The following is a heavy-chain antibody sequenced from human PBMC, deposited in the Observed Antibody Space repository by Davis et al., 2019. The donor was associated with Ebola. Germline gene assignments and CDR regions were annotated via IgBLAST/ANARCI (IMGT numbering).Heavy chain of an antibody. D-gene: IGHD6-13*01. V-gene: IGHV1-24*01. CDR2: FDPEDGET. Sequence: ASVKVSCKASGYTFTSYDINWVRQATGQGLEWMGGFDPEDGETIYAQKFQGRVTMTEDTSTDTAYMELSSLRSEDTAVYYCARWIIAAAGELHYWGQGTLVTVSS. CDR3: ARWIIAAAGELHY. J-gene: IGHJ4*02. CDR1: GYTFTSYD.